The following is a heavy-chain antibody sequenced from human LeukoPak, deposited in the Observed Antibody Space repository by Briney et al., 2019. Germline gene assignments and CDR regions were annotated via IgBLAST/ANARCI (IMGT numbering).Heavy chain of an antibody. CDR1: GYTLTELS. Sequence: ASVKVSCKVSGYTLTELSMHWVRQAPGKGLEWMGGFDPEDGETIYAQKFQARVTTTEDTSTDTAYMELSSLRSEDTAVYYCATELELRWRGFDYWGQGTLVTVSS. CDR2: FDPEDGET. D-gene: IGHD1-7*01. J-gene: IGHJ4*02. CDR3: ATELELRWRGFDY. V-gene: IGHV1-24*01.